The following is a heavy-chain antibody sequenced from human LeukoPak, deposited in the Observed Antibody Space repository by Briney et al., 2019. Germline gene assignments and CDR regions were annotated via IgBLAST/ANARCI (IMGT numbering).Heavy chain of an antibody. D-gene: IGHD2-2*02. V-gene: IGHV4-39*07. CDR3: AREKVVVPAAIGY. Sequence: PSETLSPTCAVSGVSISSSSYYWGWIRQPPGKGLEWIGSIYYSGSTYYNPSLKSRVTISVDTSKNQFSLKLSSVTDADTAVYYCAREKVVVPAAIGYWGQGTLVTVSS. CDR1: GVSISSSSYY. J-gene: IGHJ4*02. CDR2: IYYSGST.